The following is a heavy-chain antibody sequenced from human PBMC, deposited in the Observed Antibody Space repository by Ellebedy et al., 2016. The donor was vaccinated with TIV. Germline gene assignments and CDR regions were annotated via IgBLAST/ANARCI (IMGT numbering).Heavy chain of an antibody. Sequence: GESLKISCGTSGYTFRNYAMSWVRQAPGKGLEWVSGISGSGDRIYYADSVKGRFTISRDNSKNTLYLQINSLRAEDTAIYYCAKVRSAKLAWNYELGFWGQGTLVTVSS. J-gene: IGHJ4*02. CDR3: AKVRSAKLAWNYELGF. CDR1: GYTFRNYA. D-gene: IGHD3-16*01. CDR2: ISGSGDRI. V-gene: IGHV3-23*01.